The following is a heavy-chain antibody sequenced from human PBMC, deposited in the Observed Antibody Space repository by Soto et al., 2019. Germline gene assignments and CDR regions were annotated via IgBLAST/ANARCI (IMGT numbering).Heavy chain of an antibody. V-gene: IGHV4-39*01. Sequence: PSETLSLTCTVSGGSISSSSYYWGWIRQPPGKGLEWIGSIYYSGSTYYNPSLKSRATISVDTSKNQFSLKLSSVTAADTAVYYCARQTFLEWFNRFQYYYGMDVWGQGTTVTVSS. D-gene: IGHD3-3*01. CDR1: GGSISSSSYY. J-gene: IGHJ6*02. CDR3: ARQTFLEWFNRFQYYYGMDV. CDR2: IYYSGST.